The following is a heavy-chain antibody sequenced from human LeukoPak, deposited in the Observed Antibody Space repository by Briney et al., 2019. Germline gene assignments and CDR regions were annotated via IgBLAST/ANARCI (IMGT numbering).Heavy chain of an antibody. V-gene: IGHV6-1*01. CDR1: GDSVSSNSAA. CDR3: ARDHFGRRARLSDVVRGVISYYFDY. CDR2: TYYRSKWYN. J-gene: IGHJ4*02. D-gene: IGHD3-10*01. Sequence: SRTLSLTCAISGDSVSSNSAAWNWIRQSPSRGLEWLGRTYYRSKWYNDYAVSVKSRITINPDTSKNQFSLQLNSVTPEDTAVYYCARDHFGRRARLSDVVRGVISYYFDYWGQGTLVTVSS.